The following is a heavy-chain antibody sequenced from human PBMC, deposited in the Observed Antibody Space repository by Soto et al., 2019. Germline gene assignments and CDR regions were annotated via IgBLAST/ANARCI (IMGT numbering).Heavy chain of an antibody. J-gene: IGHJ4*02. CDR1: GFTFSDYE. D-gene: IGHD4-17*01. V-gene: IGHV3-48*03. CDR2: ISNTGFTI. CDR3: ARARGDFDY. Sequence: GGSLRLSCAASGFTFSDYEMNWVRQAPGKGLEWVSYISNTGFTIYYADPVRGRFAISRDNAKNSLYLQMNSLGAGDTAVYYCARARGDFDYWGQGTLVTVSS.